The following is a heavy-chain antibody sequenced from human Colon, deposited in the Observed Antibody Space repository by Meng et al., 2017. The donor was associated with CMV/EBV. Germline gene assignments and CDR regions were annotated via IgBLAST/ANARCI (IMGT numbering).Heavy chain of an antibody. J-gene: IGHJ5*02. V-gene: IGHV4-39*07. CDR1: GSISSSSYY. Sequence: GSISSSSYYWGWIRQPPGKGLEWIGSIYYSGSTYYNPSLKSRVTISVDTSKNQFSLKLSSVTAADTAVYCCARTVVPAAIPISWFDPWGQGTLVTVSS. D-gene: IGHD2-2*02. CDR3: ARTVVPAAIPISWFDP. CDR2: IYYSGST.